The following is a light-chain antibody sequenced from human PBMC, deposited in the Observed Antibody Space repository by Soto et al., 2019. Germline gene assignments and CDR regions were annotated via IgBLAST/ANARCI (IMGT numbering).Light chain of an antibody. CDR2: GAS. V-gene: IGKV3-15*01. Sequence: VMTQAPATLSVSPGERDTLSCRASQTINNNVAWYQLKDGQVPRLLIYGASTRAADVPDRFSGGGSGTEFTLTISSLQSEDFAEYHCQQYNNWPQTFGQGTKVDI. J-gene: IGKJ1*01. CDR3: QQYNNWPQT. CDR1: QTINNN.